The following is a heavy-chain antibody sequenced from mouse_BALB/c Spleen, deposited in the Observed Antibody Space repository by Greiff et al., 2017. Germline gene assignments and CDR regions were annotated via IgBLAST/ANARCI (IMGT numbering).Heavy chain of an antibody. CDR1: GYTFTSYY. CDR3: ARSRGTTVVLDY. J-gene: IGHJ2*01. V-gene: IGHV1S81*02. Sequence: VQLQQSGAELVKPGASVKLSCKASGYTFTSYYMYWVKQRPGQGLEWIGEINPSNGGTNFNEKFKSKATLTVDKSSSTAYMQLSSLTSEDSAVYFCARSRGTTVVLDYWGQGTTLTVSS. CDR2: INPSNGGT. D-gene: IGHD1-1*01.